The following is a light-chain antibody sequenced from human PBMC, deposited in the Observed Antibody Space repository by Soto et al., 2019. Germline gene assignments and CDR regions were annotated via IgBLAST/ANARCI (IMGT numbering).Light chain of an antibody. J-gene: IGLJ1*01. CDR2: EVS. CDR3: SSYTSSSAYG. Sequence: QSALTQPAAVSGAPGQSITISCTGTSSDVGGYNYVSWYQQHPGKAPKLMIYEVSNRPSGVSNRFSGSKSGNTASLTISGLQAEDEADYYCSSYTSSSAYGFGTGTKLPVL. CDR1: SSDVGGYNY. V-gene: IGLV2-14*01.